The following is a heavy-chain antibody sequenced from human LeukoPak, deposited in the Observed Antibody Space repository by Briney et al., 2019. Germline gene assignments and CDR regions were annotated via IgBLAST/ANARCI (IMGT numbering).Heavy chain of an antibody. V-gene: IGHV4-38-2*02. D-gene: IGHD6-13*01. CDR2: IYPTGST. CDR3: ARAYSSSWYWNWFDP. J-gene: IGHJ5*02. CDR1: GYSISGGYY. Sequence: SETLSLTCTVSGYSISGGYYWGWIRPPPGKGLEWIGNIYPTGSTYYNPSLKSRVTISVDTSKNQFSLKVSSVSAADTAVYYCARAYSSSWYWNWFDPWGQGTLVTVSS.